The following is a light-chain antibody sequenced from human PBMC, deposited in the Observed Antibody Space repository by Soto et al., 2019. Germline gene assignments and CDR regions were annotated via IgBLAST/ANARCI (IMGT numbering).Light chain of an antibody. Sequence: QSVLTQPPSASGAPGQRVTISCSGSTSNIGSRTVNWYRQLPGTAPKLLIYINNQRPSGVPDRFSGSKSGTSASLAISGLQSEDEADYYCASWDDSLNGPVFGGGTKLTVL. CDR3: ASWDDSLNGPV. V-gene: IGLV1-44*01. J-gene: IGLJ3*02. CDR1: TSNIGSRT. CDR2: INN.